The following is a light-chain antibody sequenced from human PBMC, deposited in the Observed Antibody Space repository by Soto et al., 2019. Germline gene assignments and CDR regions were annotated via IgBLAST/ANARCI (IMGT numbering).Light chain of an antibody. CDR2: KAT. J-gene: IGKJ2*01. Sequence: DIQMTQSPSTLSAPVGDGVTITCRASQSIGSWLAWYQQKPGEAPKLLISKATNLQSGVPSRFSGSGSGTDFSLTISSLQPVDSATYFCQQYNDFQYSFGRGTKLEI. CDR3: QQYNDFQYS. V-gene: IGKV1-5*03. CDR1: QSIGSW.